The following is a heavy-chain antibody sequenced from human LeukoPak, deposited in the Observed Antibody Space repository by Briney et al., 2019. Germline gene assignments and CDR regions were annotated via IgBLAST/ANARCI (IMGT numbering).Heavy chain of an antibody. V-gene: IGHV1-8*01. CDR2: MNPNSGNT. CDR1: GYTFTSYA. CDR3: ARGQGYYYYYMDL. Sequence: ASLKVSCKASGYTFTSYAINWVRHATGHGLEWMGWMNPNSGNTGYAQKFQGRVTMTRNTSISTAYMELSSLRSEDTAVYYCARGQGYYYYYMDLWGKGPRVTISS. J-gene: IGHJ6*03.